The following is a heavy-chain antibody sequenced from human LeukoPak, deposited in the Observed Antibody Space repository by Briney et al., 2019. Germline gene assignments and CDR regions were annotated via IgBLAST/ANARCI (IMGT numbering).Heavy chain of an antibody. V-gene: IGHV3-23*01. D-gene: IGHD6-13*01. CDR1: GFTFSNFA. CDR2: ISTSGANT. CDR3: ATTRGTSWYFDY. J-gene: IGHJ4*02. Sequence: GGSLRLSCAATGFTFSNFALSWVRQAPGTGLKCVSLISTSGANTYYPDSVKGRFTLSRDNSKNTLYLQMDSLRAEDTAVYYCATTRGTSWYFDYWGRGTLVTASS.